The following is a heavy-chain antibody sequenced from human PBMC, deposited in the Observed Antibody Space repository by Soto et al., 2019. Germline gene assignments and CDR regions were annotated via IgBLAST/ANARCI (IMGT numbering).Heavy chain of an antibody. D-gene: IGHD6-13*01. V-gene: IGHV3-33*01. CDR2: IWYDGSNK. CDR3: ARDRKGHSSSWNRYYYYYYGMDV. Sequence: GGSLRLSCAASGFTFSSYGMHWVRQAPGKGLEWVAVIWYDGSNKYYADSVKGRFTISRDNSKNTLYLQMNSLRAEDTAVYYCARDRKGHSSSWNRYYYYYYGMDVWGQGTTVTVSS. CDR1: GFTFSSYG. J-gene: IGHJ6*02.